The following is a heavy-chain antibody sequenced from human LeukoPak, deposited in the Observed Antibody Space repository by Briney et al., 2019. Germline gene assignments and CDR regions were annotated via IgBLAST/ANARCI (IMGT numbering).Heavy chain of an antibody. CDR1: GASITTYY. J-gene: IGHJ4*02. Sequence: PSETLSLTCTVSGASITTYYWSWIRQPPGKGLEYIGQIHSSGSANYNPSLRSRVAMSLDASKNQFSLTVRSVTAADTAIYYCARDILDVGATHYFDYWGQRSLLTVSS. CDR3: ARDILDVGATHYFDY. D-gene: IGHD1-26*01. CDR2: IHSSGSA. V-gene: IGHV4-59*01.